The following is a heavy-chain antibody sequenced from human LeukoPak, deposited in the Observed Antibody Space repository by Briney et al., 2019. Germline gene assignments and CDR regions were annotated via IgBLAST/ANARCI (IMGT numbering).Heavy chain of an antibody. CDR1: GYNFTSYW. CDR2: IYPGDSDT. V-gene: IGHV5-51*01. CDR3: AGYSPEYGAMSGIEY. Sequence: GESLKISCKGSGYNFTSYWIGWVRQMPGKGLEWMGIIYPGDSDTRYSPSFQGQVTISADKSITTAYLQWSSLKASDTAIYYCAGYSPEYGAMSGIEYWGQGSLVTVSS. J-gene: IGHJ4*02. D-gene: IGHD4/OR15-4a*01.